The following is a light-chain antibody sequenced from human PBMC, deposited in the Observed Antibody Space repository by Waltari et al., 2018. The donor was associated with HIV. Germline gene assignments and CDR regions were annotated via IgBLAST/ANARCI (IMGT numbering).Light chain of an antibody. V-gene: IGLV7-46*01. CDR2: DTN. CDR1: TGAVNSCHH. CDR3: LLSYAGARPVI. Sequence: QAVVTQEPSLTVCPGGTVHLTCGSSTGAVNSCHHPYWFQQQPGQAPRTMIYDTNNKHSCTPARFSGSLLGGKAALTLSGAQPEDEAKYYCLLSYAGARPVIFGGGTQLTVL. J-gene: IGLJ2*01.